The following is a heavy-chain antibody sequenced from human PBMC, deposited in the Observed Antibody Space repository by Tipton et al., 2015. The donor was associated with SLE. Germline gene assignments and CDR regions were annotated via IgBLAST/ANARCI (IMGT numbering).Heavy chain of an antibody. CDR2: IYYTGTTT. Sequence: TLSLTCTVSGGSVRSSSKYWAWIRQPPGKGLEWFGSIYYTGTTTYYNSFLKSRVTMSVDTSENQFSLRLTSVIAADTAVYYCARLHGYSYGLNWFDPWGQGTLISVSS. V-gene: IGHV4-39*07. D-gene: IGHD5-18*01. J-gene: IGHJ5*02. CDR3: ARLHGYSYGLNWFDP. CDR1: GGSVRSSSKY.